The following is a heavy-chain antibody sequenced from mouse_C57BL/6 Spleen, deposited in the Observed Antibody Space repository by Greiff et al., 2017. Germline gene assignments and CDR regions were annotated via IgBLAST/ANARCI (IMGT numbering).Heavy chain of an antibody. J-gene: IGHJ1*03. Sequence: VQLQQSGPGLVAPSQCLSITCTVSGFSLTSYGVDWVRQPPGQGLEWLGVIWGGGSTNYNSSLMSRLGISTDNSKSQIFVKKNSLQTDDTAINYCAKRAYGNYWYIDVWGTGTTVTVSS. D-gene: IGHD2-1*01. CDR1: GFSLTSYG. CDR2: IWGGGST. CDR3: AKRAYGNYWYIDV. V-gene: IGHV2-9*01.